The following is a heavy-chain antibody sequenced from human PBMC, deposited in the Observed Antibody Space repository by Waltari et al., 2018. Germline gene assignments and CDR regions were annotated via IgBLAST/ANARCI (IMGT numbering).Heavy chain of an antibody. Sequence: EVQLVESGGGLVQPGGSLRLSCAASGFTFSSYWMSWVRQAPGKGLEWVANIKPDGSEEYSVDSVKGRFTMSRDNAKNSLYLQMNSLRAEDTAVNYCARDDGIRTVDYWGQGTLVTVSS. CDR1: GFTFSSYW. V-gene: IGHV3-7*01. D-gene: IGHD1-20*01. CDR2: IKPDGSEE. J-gene: IGHJ4*02. CDR3: ARDDGIRTVDY.